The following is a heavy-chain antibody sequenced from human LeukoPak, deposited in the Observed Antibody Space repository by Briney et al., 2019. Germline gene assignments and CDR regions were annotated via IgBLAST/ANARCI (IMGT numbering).Heavy chain of an antibody. CDR3: AKEDYDSSGPGPFDY. D-gene: IGHD3-22*01. Sequence: GGSLRLSCAASGFTFSSYGMHWVRQAPGKGLEWVAFIRYDGSNKYYAGSVKGRFTISRDNSKNTLYLQMNSLRAEDTAVYYCAKEDYDSSGPGPFDYWGQGTLVTVSS. CDR1: GFTFSSYG. CDR2: IRYDGSNK. J-gene: IGHJ4*02. V-gene: IGHV3-30*02.